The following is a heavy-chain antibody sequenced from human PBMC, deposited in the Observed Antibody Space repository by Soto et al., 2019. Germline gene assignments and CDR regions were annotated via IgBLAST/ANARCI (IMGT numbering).Heavy chain of an antibody. CDR3: TGEVASGY. J-gene: IGHJ4*02. V-gene: IGHV3-30*03. D-gene: IGHD2-8*02. CDR1: GFTVSTYG. CDR2: ISRDGGTK. Sequence: QVQLVESGGGVVQPGRSLRLSCAVSGFTVSTYGMHWVRQAPGKGLEWVAVISRDGGTKYYADSVKGRFTISRDNSRNTRFLEMNSLRGDEMAVYYCTGEVASGYWGQGTLVTVSS.